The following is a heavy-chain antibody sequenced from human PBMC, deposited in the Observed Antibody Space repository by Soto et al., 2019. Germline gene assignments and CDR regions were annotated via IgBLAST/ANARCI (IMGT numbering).Heavy chain of an antibody. V-gene: IGHV4-39*01. Sequence: QLQLQESGPGLVKPLETLSLTCTVSGGSISRSNYYWAWIRQPPGKGLEWIGSIYSSGSTSYNPSLESRVTISVDTSKNQFSLKLTSVTASDTAVYYCARHLGCGGTGCPDDGFDIWGQGTTVTVSS. CDR2: IYSSGST. CDR1: GGSISRSNYY. CDR3: ARHLGCGGTGCPDDGFDI. J-gene: IGHJ3*02. D-gene: IGHD2-2*01.